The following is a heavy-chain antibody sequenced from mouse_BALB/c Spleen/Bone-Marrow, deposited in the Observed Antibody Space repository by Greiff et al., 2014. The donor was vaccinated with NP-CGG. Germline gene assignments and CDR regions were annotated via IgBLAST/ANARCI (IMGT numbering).Heavy chain of an antibody. J-gene: IGHJ2*01. V-gene: IGHV1-54*01. D-gene: IGHD2-14*01. CDR2: INPGSDIT. CDR3: ARRDYRYGVGPFGY. CDR1: GYAFTNYL. Sequence: VQLQQSGAELVRPGTSVKVSCKASGYAFTNYLIEWVKQRPGQGLEWIGVINPGSDITNYNEKFKGKATLTADKSSSTAYMQLSSLTSDDSAVYFCARRDYRYGVGPFGYWGQGTTLTVSS.